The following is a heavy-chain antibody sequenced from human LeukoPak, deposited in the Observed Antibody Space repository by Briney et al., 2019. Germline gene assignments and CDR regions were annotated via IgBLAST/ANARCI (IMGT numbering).Heavy chain of an antibody. CDR3: ARHALVTSISTYNWLDP. D-gene: IGHD2-21*02. V-gene: IGHV4-39*01. Sequence: NASETLSLTCSVSGVSISSGGYYWGWVRHPPGRGLEWIGSIFDPVSTYYNPSLKSRVTISVDMSKNQFSLKLNSVTAADTAAYYCARHALVTSISTYNWLDPWGRGTLVTVSS. CDR2: IFDPVST. CDR1: GVSISSGGYY. J-gene: IGHJ5*02.